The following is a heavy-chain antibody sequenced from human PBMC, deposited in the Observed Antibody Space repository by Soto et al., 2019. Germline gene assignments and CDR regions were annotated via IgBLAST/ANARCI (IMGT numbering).Heavy chain of an antibody. D-gene: IGHD2-21*02. CDR3: AVTPNCGRDCTAASYWYFDI. V-gene: IGHV3-23*01. CDR1: GLTFGNYA. CDR2: ISGDSGRT. J-gene: IGHJ2*01. Sequence: EVQLLESGGGLVQPGGSVRLSCAASGLTFGNYAMSWVRQAPGKGLDWVSAISGDSGRTYYADSVKGRFTISRDNSKNTLYLQMNTLRAEDTAVYYCAVTPNCGRDCTAASYWYFDIWGRGTLVTVSS.